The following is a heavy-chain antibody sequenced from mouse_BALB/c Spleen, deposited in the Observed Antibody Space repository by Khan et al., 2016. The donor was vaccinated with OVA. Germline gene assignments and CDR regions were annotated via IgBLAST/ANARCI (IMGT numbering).Heavy chain of an antibody. J-gene: IGHJ2*01. CDR3: ARGNYYGYYFDY. V-gene: IGHV3-2*02. D-gene: IGHD1-1*01. CDR1: GYSITSGYA. Sequence: EVQLQESGPGLVKPSQSLSLTCTVTGYSITSGYAWNWIRQFPGNKLEWMGYISYSGVTSYTPYLKSRISINRDTSKNQFFLQLNSVNTEDTATYYCARGNYYGYYFDYWGQGTTRTVSS. CDR2: ISYSGVT.